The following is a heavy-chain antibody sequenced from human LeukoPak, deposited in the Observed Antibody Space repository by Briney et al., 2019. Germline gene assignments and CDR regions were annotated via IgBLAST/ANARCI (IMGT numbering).Heavy chain of an antibody. CDR3: VREESGGYFDY. Sequence: GASVKIACKSFGFTFTNYLLHWVRQAPGQGLEWVGRIAPSVDTTNYAQKFRGRVTMPRDTSTGTVYMELSSLRSDDTAIYYCVREESGGYFDYWGQGTLVTVSS. CDR1: GFTFTNYL. J-gene: IGHJ4*02. CDR2: IAPSVDTT. V-gene: IGHV1-46*01. D-gene: IGHD2-8*02.